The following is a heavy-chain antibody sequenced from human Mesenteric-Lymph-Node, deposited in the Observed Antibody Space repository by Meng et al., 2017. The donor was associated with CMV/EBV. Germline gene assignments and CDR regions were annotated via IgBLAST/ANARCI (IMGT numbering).Heavy chain of an antibody. V-gene: IGHV3-48*03. CDR1: GFTFSGYE. J-gene: IGHJ6*02. CDR3: ARVGGSGYYYYYYGMDV. Sequence: GESLKISCAASGFTFSGYEMNWVRQAPGKGLEWVSYISSSGSTIYYADSVKGRFTISRDNAKNSLYLQMNSLRAEDTAVYYCARVGGSGYYYYYYGMDVWGQGTTVTVSS. CDR2: ISSSGSTI. D-gene: IGHD3-3*01.